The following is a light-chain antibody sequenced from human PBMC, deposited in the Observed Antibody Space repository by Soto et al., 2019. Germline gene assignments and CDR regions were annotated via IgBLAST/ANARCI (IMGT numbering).Light chain of an antibody. V-gene: IGKV3-20*01. CDR3: HQYDTSPRT. CDR1: QSVSSSY. CDR2: AAS. J-gene: IGKJ1*01. Sequence: DIVLTQSPGTLSLSPGERAALSCRASQSVSSSYLAWYQQKPGQAPRILIYAASSRATGIPDRFSGSGSGTDFSLTISRLEPEDFAVYYCHQYDTSPRTFGQGTKVDIK.